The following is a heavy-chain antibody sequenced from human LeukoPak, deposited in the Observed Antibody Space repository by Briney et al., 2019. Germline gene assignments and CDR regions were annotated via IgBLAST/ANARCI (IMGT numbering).Heavy chain of an antibody. Sequence: GGSLRLSCAASGFTFSNYAMSWVPQAPGKGLEWVSSISSSSSYIYYADSVKGRFTISRDNAKNSLYLQMNSLRAEDTAVYYCARSRSGSYFNDAFDIWGQGTMVTVSS. CDR3: ARSRSGSYFNDAFDI. V-gene: IGHV3-21*01. D-gene: IGHD1-26*01. J-gene: IGHJ3*02. CDR2: ISSSSSYI. CDR1: GFTFSNYA.